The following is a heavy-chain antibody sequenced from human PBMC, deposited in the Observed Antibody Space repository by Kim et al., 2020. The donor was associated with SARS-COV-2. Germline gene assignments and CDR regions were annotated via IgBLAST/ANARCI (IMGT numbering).Heavy chain of an antibody. CDR1: GGSISSGGYY. D-gene: IGHD3-3*01. V-gene: IGHV4-31*03. CDR2: IYYSGST. J-gene: IGHJ2*01. Sequence: SETLSLTCTVSGGSISSGGYYWSWIRQHPGKGLEWIGYIYYSGSTYYNPSLKSRVTISVDTSKNQFSLKLSSVTAADTAVYYCARDEIGVTIFGVAPRYFDLWGRGTLVTVSS. CDR3: ARDEIGVTIFGVAPRYFDL.